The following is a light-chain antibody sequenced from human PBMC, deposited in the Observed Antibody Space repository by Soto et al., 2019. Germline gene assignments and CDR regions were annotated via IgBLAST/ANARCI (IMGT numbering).Light chain of an antibody. CDR3: QQSYTSPRT. CDR1: QTIGTY. J-gene: IGKJ2*01. V-gene: IGKV1-39*01. Sequence: DIQMTQSPPSLSASVGDRVTITCRASQTIGTYLNWYQKKPEKPPKLLIYDASNLQTGVPSRFSGSGSGAEFALTISSLQPEDFATYYCQQSYTSPRTFGQGTKRDIK. CDR2: DAS.